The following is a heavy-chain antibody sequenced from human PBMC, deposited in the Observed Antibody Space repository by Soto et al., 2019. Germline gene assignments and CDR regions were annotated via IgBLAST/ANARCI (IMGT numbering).Heavy chain of an antibody. CDR3: ARSYYGSGSYWGDYCDYGMDV. Sequence: QVQLVQSGAEVKKPGSSVKVSCKASGGTFSSYAISWVRQAPGQGLEWMGGIIPIFGTANYAQKFQGRVTMTADESTSKAYMELSSLRSDDTAVYYCARSYYGSGSYWGDYCDYGMDVWGQGTPVTVSS. J-gene: IGHJ6*02. CDR2: IIPIFGTA. D-gene: IGHD3-10*01. V-gene: IGHV1-69*01. CDR1: GGTFSSYA.